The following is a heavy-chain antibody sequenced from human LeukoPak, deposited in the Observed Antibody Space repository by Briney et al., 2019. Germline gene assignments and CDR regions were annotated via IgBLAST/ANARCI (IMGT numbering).Heavy chain of an antibody. J-gene: IGHJ4*02. CDR3: ARRGIAVAGVAEGLSTSDF. CDR2: ISSSSSTI. V-gene: IGHV3-48*04. D-gene: IGHD6-19*01. CDR1: GFTFSSYS. Sequence: PGGSLRLSCAASGFTFSSYSMNWVRQAPGKGLEWVSYISSSSSTIYYADSVKGRFTISRDNAKNSLYLQMNSLRAEDTAVYYCARRGIAVAGVAEGLSTSDFWGQGTVVTVSS.